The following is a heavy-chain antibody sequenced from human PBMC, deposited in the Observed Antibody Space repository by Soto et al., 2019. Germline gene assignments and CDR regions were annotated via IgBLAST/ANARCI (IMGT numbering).Heavy chain of an antibody. D-gene: IGHD5-18*01. CDR2: ISSSGSTI. Sequence: GSLRLSCAASGFTFSSYEMNWVRQAPGKGLEWVSYISSSGSTIYYADSVKGRFTISRDNAKNSLYLQMNSLRAEDTAVYYCARDSPSYGFYYFDYWGQGTLVTSPQ. CDR1: GFTFSSYE. V-gene: IGHV3-48*03. J-gene: IGHJ4*02. CDR3: ARDSPSYGFYYFDY.